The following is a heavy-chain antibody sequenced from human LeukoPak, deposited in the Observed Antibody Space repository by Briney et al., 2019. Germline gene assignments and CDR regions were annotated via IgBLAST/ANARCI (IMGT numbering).Heavy chain of an antibody. CDR3: ARVAYYDCSGYYYTRGTYYFAY. CDR1: GYSISSGYY. CDR2: IYHSGST. Sequence: SETLSLTCAVSGYSISSGYYWGWIRQPPGKGLEWIGSIYHSGSTYYNPSLKSRVTISVDTSKNQFSLKLSSVTAADTAVYYCARVAYYDCSGYYYTRGTYYFAYWGQGTLVTVSS. J-gene: IGHJ4*02. V-gene: IGHV4-38-2*01. D-gene: IGHD3-22*01.